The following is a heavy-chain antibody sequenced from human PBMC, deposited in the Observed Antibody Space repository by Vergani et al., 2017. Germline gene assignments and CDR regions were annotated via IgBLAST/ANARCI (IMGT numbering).Heavy chain of an antibody. D-gene: IGHD2-15*01. Sequence: QVQLVQSGAEVKKPGSSVKVSCKASGGTFSSYAISWVRQAPGQGLEWMGRIIPIFGTANYAQKFQGRVTITADESTSTAYMELSSLRSEGTAVYYCAGDRSACSGGSCYPHYYYYYGMDVWGQGTTVTVSS. CDR3: AGDRSACSGGSCYPHYYYYYGMDV. CDR1: GGTFSSYA. J-gene: IGHJ6*02. V-gene: IGHV1-69*13. CDR2: IIPIFGTA.